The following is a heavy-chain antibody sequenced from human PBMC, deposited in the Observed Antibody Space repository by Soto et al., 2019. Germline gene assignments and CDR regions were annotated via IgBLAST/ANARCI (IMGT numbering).Heavy chain of an antibody. CDR2: IIPILGMA. D-gene: IGHD2-15*01. Sequence: QVQLVQSGAEVKKPGSSVKVSCKASGGTFSSYTISWVRQAPGQGLEWRGRIIPILGMANYAQKFQVRVTITEDKSTRTAYMEMSSLRAEDTALYYCAREKEGWSGGRCLSGFDPWGQGTLVTVSS. V-gene: IGHV1-69*08. J-gene: IGHJ5*02. CDR1: GGTFSSYT. CDR3: AREKEGWSGGRCLSGFDP.